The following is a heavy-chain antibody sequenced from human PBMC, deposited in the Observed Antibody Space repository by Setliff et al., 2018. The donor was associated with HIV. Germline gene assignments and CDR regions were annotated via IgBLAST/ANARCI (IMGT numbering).Heavy chain of an antibody. D-gene: IGHD6-19*01. V-gene: IGHV1-2*02. CDR1: GYTFNAYY. CDR3: ARGGVGYTSAWTGD. Sequence: GASVKVSCKASGYTFNAYYIHWVRQAPGQGLEWMGWINPKSGGTNYAQKFQGRVTMTRDTSISTVYMELNRLRSDDTAVYYCARGGVGYTSAWTGDWGQGTQVTV. CDR2: INPKSGGT. J-gene: IGHJ1*01.